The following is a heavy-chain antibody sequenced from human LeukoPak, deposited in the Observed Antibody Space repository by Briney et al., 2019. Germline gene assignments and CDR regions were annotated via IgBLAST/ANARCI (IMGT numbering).Heavy chain of an antibody. D-gene: IGHD3-22*01. CDR3: ARGVTMIGRLRFDP. CDR1: DDSISSGYY. J-gene: IGHJ5*02. CDR2: LYHTGST. V-gene: IGHV4-38-2*02. Sequence: SETLPLTCTVSDDSISSGYYWGWIRQPPGKGLEWIGSLYHTGSTYYNPSLKSRVTISIDTSKKQFSLRLSSVTAADTAVYYCARGVTMIGRLRFDPWGQGTLVTVSS.